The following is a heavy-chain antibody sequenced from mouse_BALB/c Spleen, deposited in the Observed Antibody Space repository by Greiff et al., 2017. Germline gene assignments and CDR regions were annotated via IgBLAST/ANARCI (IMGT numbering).Heavy chain of an antibody. D-gene: IGHD1-1*01. Sequence: EVMLVESGGGLVKPGGSLKLSCAASGFTFSSYAMSWVRQTPEKRLEWVASISSGGSTYYPDSVKGRFTISRDNARNILYLQMSSLRSEDTAMYYCARGVIITTVVAPYCFDYWGQGTTLTVSS. CDR1: GFTFSSYA. CDR2: ISSGGST. CDR3: ARGVIITTVVAPYCFDY. J-gene: IGHJ2*01. V-gene: IGHV5-6-5*01.